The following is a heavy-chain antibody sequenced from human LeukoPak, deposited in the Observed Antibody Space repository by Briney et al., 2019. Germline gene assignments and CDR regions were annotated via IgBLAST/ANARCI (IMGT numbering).Heavy chain of an antibody. V-gene: IGHV4-39*07. CDR3: ARGGRVLRFLEWFPEGGWFDP. CDR2: INHSGST. J-gene: IGHJ5*02. Sequence: SETLSLTCTVSGGSISSGGYYWSWIRQPPGKGLEWIGEINHSGSTNYNPSLKSRVTISVDTSKNQFSLKLSSVTAADTAVYYCARGGRVLRFLEWFPEGGWFDPWGQGTLVTVSS. CDR1: GGSISSGGYY. D-gene: IGHD3-3*01.